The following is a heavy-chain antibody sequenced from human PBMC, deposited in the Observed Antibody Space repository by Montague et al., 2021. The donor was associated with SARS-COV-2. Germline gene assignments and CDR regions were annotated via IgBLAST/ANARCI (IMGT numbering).Heavy chain of an antibody. CDR3: ARHRRYDVVTYYPDF. CDR2: ISNGGRT. J-gene: IGHJ4*02. CDR1: SGSFDSDNFF. D-gene: IGHD3-9*01. Sequence: SETLSLTCSVSSGSFDSDNFFWGWIRQPPGKRLEWIGVISNGGRTFDNPSLKSRVTISVHTSRNQLSLNVKSVTAVDTAVYYCARHRRYDVVTYYPDFWGQGILVTVSS. V-gene: IGHV4-39*01.